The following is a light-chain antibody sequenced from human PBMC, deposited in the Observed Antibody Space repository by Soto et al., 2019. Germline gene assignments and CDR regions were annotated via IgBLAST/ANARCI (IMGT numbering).Light chain of an antibody. CDR1: QGISNY. J-gene: IGKJ1*01. CDR3: QKYNGAPPGWT. CDR2: AAS. V-gene: IGKV1-27*01. Sequence: DIQMTQSPSSLSASVGDRVTITCRASQGISNYLAWYQQKPGKVPKLLIYAASTLQSGVPSRYSGSGSGTDVTLTISSLQPEDGATYYCQKYNGAPPGWTFGQGTKVEIK.